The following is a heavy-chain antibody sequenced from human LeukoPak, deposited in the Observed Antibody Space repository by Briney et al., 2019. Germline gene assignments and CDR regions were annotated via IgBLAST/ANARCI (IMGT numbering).Heavy chain of an antibody. CDR3: ARDAGDCGGDCPRWFDP. V-gene: IGHV3-74*01. J-gene: IGHJ5*02. CDR2: VNTDGTST. Sequence: HPGGSLRLSCAASVFTFSSYWMHCVRQAPGKGLVWVSRVNTDGTSTSYADSVKGRFTISRDNAKNTVDLQMNGLRGEDTAVYYCARDAGDCGGDCPRWFDPWGQGTLVTVSS. D-gene: IGHD2-21*02. CDR1: VFTFSSYW.